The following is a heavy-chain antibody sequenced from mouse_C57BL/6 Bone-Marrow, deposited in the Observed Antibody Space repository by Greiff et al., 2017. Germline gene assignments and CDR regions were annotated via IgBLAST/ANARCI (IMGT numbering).Heavy chain of an antibody. D-gene: IGHD1-1*01. Sequence: VQLQQSGAELLKPGASVKMSCKAFGYTFTTYLLEWMKQNHGKSLEWIGNFHPYNDDTRYNEKFKGKATLTVEKSPSTVYLELSRLTSDDSAVYYCARRAYYYGSTNDPYDFDYWGQGTTLTVSS. CDR1: GYTFTTYL. V-gene: IGHV1-47*01. CDR2: FHPYNDDT. J-gene: IGHJ2*01. CDR3: ARRAYYYGSTNDPYDFDY.